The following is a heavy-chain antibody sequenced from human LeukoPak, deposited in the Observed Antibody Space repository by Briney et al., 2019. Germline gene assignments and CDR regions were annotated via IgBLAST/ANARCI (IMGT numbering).Heavy chain of an antibody. V-gene: IGHV3-74*01. CDR1: GFSFSDYW. CDR3: ARGAWTAYYFDY. CDR2: IKGDGIST. J-gene: IGHJ4*02. D-gene: IGHD3/OR15-3a*01. Sequence: GGSLRLSCEASGFSFSDYWIHWVRQAPGKGLVWVSRIKGDGISTNYADSVKGRFTISRDNAKNTVYLQMNSLGAEDSAIYYCARGAWTAYYFDYWGQGTLVTVSS.